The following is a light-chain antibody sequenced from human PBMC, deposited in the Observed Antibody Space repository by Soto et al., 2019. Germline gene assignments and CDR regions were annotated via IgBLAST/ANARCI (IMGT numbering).Light chain of an antibody. V-gene: IGLV2-14*01. Sequence: QSALTQPASVAGSPGQSITISCTGTSSDVGGYNYVSWNQQHPGTAPKLMIYEVSNRPSGVSNRFSGSKSGNTASLPISGLQAEDEADYYCRSYTSSSTRVFGGGTKLTVL. J-gene: IGLJ3*02. CDR2: EVS. CDR3: RSYTSSSTRV. CDR1: SSDVGGYNY.